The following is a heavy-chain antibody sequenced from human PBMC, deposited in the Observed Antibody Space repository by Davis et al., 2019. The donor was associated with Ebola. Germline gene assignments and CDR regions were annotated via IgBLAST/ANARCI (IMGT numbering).Heavy chain of an antibody. Sequence: ASVKVSCKASGYTFTGYYMHWVRQAPGQGLEWMGWINPNSGGTNYAQKFQGRVTITRDTSATTAYMELSSLRSEDTAVYYCARLGTSADYYAMDVWGQGTTVTVSS. CDR3: ARLGTSADYYAMDV. CDR2: INPNSGGT. J-gene: IGHJ6*02. CDR1: GYTFTGYY. V-gene: IGHV1-2*02.